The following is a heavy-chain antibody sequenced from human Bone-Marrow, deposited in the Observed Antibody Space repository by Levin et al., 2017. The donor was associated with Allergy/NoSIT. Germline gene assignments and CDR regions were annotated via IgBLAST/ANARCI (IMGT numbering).Heavy chain of an antibody. CDR2: ISGSGGST. D-gene: IGHD2-2*01. CDR3: AKDPEIPAPHYYYGMDV. CDR1: GFTFSSYA. J-gene: IGHJ6*02. Sequence: LSLTCAASGFTFSSYAMSWVRQAPGKGLEWVSAISGSGGSTYYADSVKGRFTISRDNSKNTLYLQMNSLRAEDTAVYYCAKDPEIPAPHYYYGMDVWGQGTTVTVSS. V-gene: IGHV3-23*01.